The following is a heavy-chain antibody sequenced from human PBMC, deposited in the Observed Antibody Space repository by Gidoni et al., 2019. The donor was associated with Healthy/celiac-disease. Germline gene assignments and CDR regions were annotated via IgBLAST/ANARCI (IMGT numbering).Heavy chain of an antibody. D-gene: IGHD2-2*01. CDR2: ISGSGGST. V-gene: IGHV3-23*01. CDR1: GFTFSSYA. CDR3: AKVNLVVPAATTPSHFDY. Sequence: EVQLLESGGGLVQPGGSLRLSCAASGFTFSSYALSRVRQAPGKGLEWVAAISGSGGSTYYADSVKGRFTISRDNSKNTLYLQMNSLRAEDTAVYYCAKVNLVVPAATTPSHFDYWGQGTLVTVSS. J-gene: IGHJ4*02.